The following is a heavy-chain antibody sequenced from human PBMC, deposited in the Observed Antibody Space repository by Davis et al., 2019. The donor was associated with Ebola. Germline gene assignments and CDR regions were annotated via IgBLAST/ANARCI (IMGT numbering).Heavy chain of an antibody. V-gene: IGHV3-74*01. D-gene: IGHD3-10*01. CDR2: INSDGSST. Sequence: GESLKISCAASGFTFSSYWMHWVRQAPGKGLVWVSRINSDGSSTSYADSVKGRFTISRDNAKNTLYLQMNSLRAEDTAVYYCARRSTMVRGVMDYYYGMDVWGQGTTVTVSS. CDR3: ARRSTMVRGVMDYYYGMDV. CDR1: GFTFSSYW. J-gene: IGHJ6*02.